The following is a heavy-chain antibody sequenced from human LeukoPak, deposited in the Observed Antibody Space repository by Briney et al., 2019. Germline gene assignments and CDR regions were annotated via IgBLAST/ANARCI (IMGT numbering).Heavy chain of an antibody. CDR2: MNPNSGNT. CDR1: GYTFTSYD. Sequence: ASVKVSCKASGYTFTSYDIHWVRQATGQGLEWMGWMNPNSGNTGYAQKFQGRVTITRSTSISTAYMELSSLRSEDTAVYYCARAPVTTGPYYYYMDVWGKGTTVTVSS. V-gene: IGHV1-8*03. D-gene: IGHD4-17*01. J-gene: IGHJ6*03. CDR3: ARAPVTTGPYYYYMDV.